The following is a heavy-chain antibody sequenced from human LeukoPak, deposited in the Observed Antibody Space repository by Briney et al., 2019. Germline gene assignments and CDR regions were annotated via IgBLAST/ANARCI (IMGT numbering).Heavy chain of an antibody. CDR2: ISANDGNT. Sequence: GASVKVSCKASGYTFTSYGISWVRQAPGQGLGWMGRISANDGNTDYPQKLQGRVTMTTDTSTSTAYMELRSLRSDDTAVYYCARESHVTREDYWGQGTLVTVSS. CDR3: ARESHVTREDY. CDR1: GYTFTSYG. J-gene: IGHJ4*02. D-gene: IGHD3-10*01. V-gene: IGHV1-18*01.